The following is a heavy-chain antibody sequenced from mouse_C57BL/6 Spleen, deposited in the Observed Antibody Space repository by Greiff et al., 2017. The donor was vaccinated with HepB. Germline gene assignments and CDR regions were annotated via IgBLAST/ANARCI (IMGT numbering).Heavy chain of an antibody. CDR2: INPYNGGT. V-gene: IGHV1-19*01. Sequence: VQLKESGPVLVKPGASVKMSCKASGYTFTDYYMNWVKQSHGKSLEWIGVINPYNGGTSYNQKFKGKATLTVDKSSSTAYMELNSLTSEDSAVYYCARTLYDGYYDWGQGTTLTVSS. J-gene: IGHJ2*01. CDR1: GYTFTDYY. D-gene: IGHD2-3*01. CDR3: ARTLYDGYYD.